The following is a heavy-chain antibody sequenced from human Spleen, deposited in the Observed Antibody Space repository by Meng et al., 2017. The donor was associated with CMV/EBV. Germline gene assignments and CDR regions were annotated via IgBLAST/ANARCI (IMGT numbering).Heavy chain of an antibody. Sequence: TVSGGTNSSNKWWSWVRQPPGKGLEWIAKMYHNGSPNYNPSLKSRVTIFVDKSNNQFFLRLSSVTAADTAVYYCASLYSSSWYPDYWGQGTLVTVSS. V-gene: IGHV4-4*02. J-gene: IGHJ4*02. CDR1: GGTNSSNKW. CDR2: MYHNGSP. CDR3: ASLYSSSWYPDY. D-gene: IGHD6-13*01.